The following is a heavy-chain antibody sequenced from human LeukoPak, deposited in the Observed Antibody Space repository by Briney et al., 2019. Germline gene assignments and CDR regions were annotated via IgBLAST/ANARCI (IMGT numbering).Heavy chain of an antibody. D-gene: IGHD3-3*01. J-gene: IGHJ4*02. CDR3: AKSWSGYYGWDY. V-gene: IGHV3-23*01. Sequence: GGSLRLSCAASGFTFSSYAMSWVRQAPGKGLEWISAISGSGGSTYYADSVKGRFTISRDNSKNTLYLQMNSLRAEDTAVYYCAKSWSGYYGWDYWGQGTLVTVSS. CDR2: ISGSGGST. CDR1: GFTFSSYA.